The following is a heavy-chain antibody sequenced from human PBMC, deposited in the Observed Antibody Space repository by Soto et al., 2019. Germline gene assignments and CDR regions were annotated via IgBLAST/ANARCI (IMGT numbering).Heavy chain of an antibody. D-gene: IGHD3-10*01. CDR1: GGFISSGGYY. J-gene: IGHJ4*02. CDR3: ARGGMDFFDY. V-gene: IGHV4-31*03. CDR2: IHNSGST. Sequence: QVQLQESGPGLVKPSQTLSLTCTVSGGFISSGGYYWNWIRQSPGKGLEWIGCIHNSGSTFYNPSLKSRIAISVDTSKNQFSLTVYSAAAADTAVYYCARGGMDFFDYWGQGNLVTVSS.